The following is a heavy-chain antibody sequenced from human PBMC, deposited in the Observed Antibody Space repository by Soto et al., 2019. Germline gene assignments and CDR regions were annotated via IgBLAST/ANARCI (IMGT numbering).Heavy chain of an antibody. Sequence: EVQLVESGGGLVQPGGSLRLSCTASGFTFSTYDTHWVRQATGKGLEWVSGIGTAGNTYYADSVKGRFTISRENAKNSLYLQMNSLRAGDTAVYYCVRDRSRGWFDPWGQGTLVTVSS. J-gene: IGHJ5*02. CDR1: GFTFSTYD. D-gene: IGHD3-16*02. CDR3: VRDRSRGWFDP. V-gene: IGHV3-13*04. CDR2: IGTAGNT.